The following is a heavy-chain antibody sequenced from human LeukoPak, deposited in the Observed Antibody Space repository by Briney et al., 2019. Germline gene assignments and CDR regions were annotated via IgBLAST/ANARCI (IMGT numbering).Heavy chain of an antibody. CDR3: ARVRLYGSGSYYSDS. J-gene: IGHJ4*02. CDR2: INPDGSTT. CDR1: GFTFSSYW. V-gene: IGHV3-74*01. D-gene: IGHD3-10*01. Sequence: PGGSLRLSCAASGFTFSSYWMHWVRQAPGKGLVWVSRINPDGSTTSYADSVKGRFTISRDNSKNTLYLQMNSLRAEDTAMYYCARVRLYGSGSYYSDSWGQGTLITVSS.